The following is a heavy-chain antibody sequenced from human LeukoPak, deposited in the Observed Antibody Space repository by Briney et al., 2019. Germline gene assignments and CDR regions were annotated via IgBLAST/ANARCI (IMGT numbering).Heavy chain of an antibody. CDR3: AKDRGDTSGPI. J-gene: IGHJ3*02. V-gene: IGHV3-30*18. Sequence: GGSLRLSCAASGFTFSSYGMHWVRQAPGKGLEWVALISYDGSNKYYADSVKGRFTISRDNSKNTLYLQMNSLRAEDTAVYYCAKDRGDTSGPIWGQGTMVTVSS. CDR2: ISYDGSNK. CDR1: GFTFSSYG. D-gene: IGHD3-22*01.